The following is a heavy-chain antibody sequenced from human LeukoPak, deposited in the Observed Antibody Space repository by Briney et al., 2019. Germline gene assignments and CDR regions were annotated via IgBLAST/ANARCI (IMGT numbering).Heavy chain of an antibody. J-gene: IGHJ4*02. Sequence: TGGSLRLSCAASGFTFSSYSMNWVRQAPGKGLEWVSSISSSSSYIYYADSVKGRFTISRDDAKNSLYLQMNSLRAEDTAVYYWARNNMVRGVIDYWGQGTLVTVSS. V-gene: IGHV3-21*01. D-gene: IGHD3-10*01. CDR3: ARNNMVRGVIDY. CDR2: ISSSSSYI. CDR1: GFTFSSYS.